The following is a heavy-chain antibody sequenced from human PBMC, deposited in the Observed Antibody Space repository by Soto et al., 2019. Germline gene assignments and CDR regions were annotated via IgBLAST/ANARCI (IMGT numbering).Heavy chain of an antibody. CDR1: GYTFTSYG. CDR3: ATDLKRSDQAHGIAVAGIGIDYYYYGMDV. CDR2: ISAYNGNT. V-gene: IGHV1-18*01. Sequence: ASVKVSCKASGYTFTSYGISWVRQAPGQGLEWMGWISAYNGNTNYAQKLQGRVTMTEDTSTDTAYMELSSLRSEDTAVYYCATDLKRSDQAHGIAVAGIGIDYYYYGMDVWGQGTTVTVSS. J-gene: IGHJ6*02. D-gene: IGHD6-19*01.